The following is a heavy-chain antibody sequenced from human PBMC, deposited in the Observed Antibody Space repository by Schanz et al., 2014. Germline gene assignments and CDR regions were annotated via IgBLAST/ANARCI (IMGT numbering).Heavy chain of an antibody. Sequence: QVQLVQSGAEVKKPGASVKVSCKATGDTFDNFGISWVRQAPGQGPEWIGRFMPFLGITNLAQKFQGRVTITRDTSASTAYMELTSLRSEDTAVYFCARDLTVDTGYVVHYYYYGMDVWGQGTTVTVSS. CDR2: FMPFLGIT. CDR1: GDTFDNFG. CDR3: ARDLTVDTGYVVHYYYYGMDV. J-gene: IGHJ6*02. V-gene: IGHV1-69*04. D-gene: IGHD5-12*01.